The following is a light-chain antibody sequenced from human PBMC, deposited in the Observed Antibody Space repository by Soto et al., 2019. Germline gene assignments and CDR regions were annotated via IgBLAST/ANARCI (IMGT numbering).Light chain of an antibody. CDR3: QQYGSSPEGWT. V-gene: IGKV3-20*01. CDR1: QSVSSSY. Sequence: EIVLTQSPGTLSLSPGERATLSCRASQSVSSSYLAWYQQKPGQAPRLLIYGASSRATGIPDRFSGSGSGTDFTLTISRLEPEDFAVYYCQQYGSSPEGWTFGQGTKVDIK. CDR2: GAS. J-gene: IGKJ1*01.